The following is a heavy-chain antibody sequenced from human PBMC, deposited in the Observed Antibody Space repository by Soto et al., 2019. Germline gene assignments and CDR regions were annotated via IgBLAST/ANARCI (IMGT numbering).Heavy chain of an antibody. CDR2: MIPNSGKI. CDR1: GYTFSSYD. CDR3: ARDYGDYSGDY. Sequence: QVQLVQSGAEVKKPGASVKVSCKASGYTFSSYDINWVRQATGQGLEWMGWMIPNSGKIGYAQKFQGRXTXTXDTSISTAYMELSSLRPEDTAVYYCARDYGDYSGDYWGQGTLVTVSS. D-gene: IGHD4-17*01. V-gene: IGHV1-8*01. J-gene: IGHJ4*02.